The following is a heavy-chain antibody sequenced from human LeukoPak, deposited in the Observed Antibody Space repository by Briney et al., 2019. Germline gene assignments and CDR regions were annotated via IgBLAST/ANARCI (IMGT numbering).Heavy chain of an antibody. Sequence: GGSLRLSCAASGFTFSSYGMSWVRQAPGKGLEWVSAISGSGGSTYYADSVKGRFTISRDNSKNTLYLQMNSLRAEDTAVYYCAKDQATLYYYDSSGYHGYFDYWGQGTLVTVSS. J-gene: IGHJ4*02. CDR2: ISGSGGST. D-gene: IGHD3-22*01. CDR1: GFTFSSYG. V-gene: IGHV3-23*01. CDR3: AKDQATLYYYDSSGYHGYFDY.